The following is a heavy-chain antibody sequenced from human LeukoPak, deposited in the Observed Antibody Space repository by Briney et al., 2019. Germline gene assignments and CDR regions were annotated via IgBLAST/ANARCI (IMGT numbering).Heavy chain of an antibody. CDR3: ARGIDPSTVTGYMDV. CDR2: ISYDGSNK. D-gene: IGHD4-11*01. J-gene: IGHJ6*03. CDR1: EFTFNSYG. Sequence: GESLRLSCAVSEFTFNSYGMHWVRQAPGKGLEWVAVISYDGSNKYYADSVKGRFTISRDNSKNTLYLQMNSLRAEDTAVYYCARGIDPSTVTGYMDVWGKGTTVTVSS. V-gene: IGHV3-30*19.